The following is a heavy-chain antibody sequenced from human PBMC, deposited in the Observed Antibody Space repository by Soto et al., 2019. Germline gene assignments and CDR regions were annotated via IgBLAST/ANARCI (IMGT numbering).Heavy chain of an antibody. J-gene: IGHJ5*02. D-gene: IGHD5-12*01. V-gene: IGHV1-8*01. CDR2: MNPNSGNT. CDR1: GYTFTSYD. Sequence: ASVKFSCKASGYTFTSYDINWVRQATGQGLEWMGWMNPNSGNTGYAQKFQGRVTMTRNTSISTAYMELSSLRSEDTAVYYCARGGWLRRNNWFDPWGQGTLVTVS. CDR3: ARGGWLRRNNWFDP.